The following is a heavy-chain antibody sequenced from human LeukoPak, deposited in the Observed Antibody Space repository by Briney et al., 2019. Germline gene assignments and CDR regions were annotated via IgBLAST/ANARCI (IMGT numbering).Heavy chain of an antibody. D-gene: IGHD5-12*01. CDR2: MYSGGST. CDR1: GGSISSSGYY. J-gene: IGHJ4*02. CDR3: ARHMGNSGYEHFDY. Sequence: PSETLSLTCSVSGGSISSSGYYWGWIRQPPGKGLEWIGSMYSGGSTYCNASLKSRVTFSVDTSKNQFSLKLSSVTAADTAVYYCARHMGNSGYEHFDYWGQGTLVTVSS. V-gene: IGHV4-39*01.